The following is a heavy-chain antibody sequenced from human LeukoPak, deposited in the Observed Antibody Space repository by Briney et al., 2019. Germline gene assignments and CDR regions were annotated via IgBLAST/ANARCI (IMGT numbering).Heavy chain of an antibody. Sequence: PGGSLRLSCAASGFTFSSYGMHWVRQAPGKGLEWVAFIRYDGSNKYYADSVKGRFTISRDNSKNTLYLQMNSLRAEDTAVYYCAKDISSTITFDIWGQGTKVTVSS. CDR2: IRYDGSNK. D-gene: IGHD2-2*01. CDR3: AKDISSTITFDI. CDR1: GFTFSSYG. V-gene: IGHV3-30*02. J-gene: IGHJ3*02.